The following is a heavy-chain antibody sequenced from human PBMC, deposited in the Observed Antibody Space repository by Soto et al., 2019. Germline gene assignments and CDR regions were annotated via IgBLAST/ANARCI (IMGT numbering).Heavy chain of an antibody. V-gene: IGHV3-23*01. CDR1: GFTFTTYA. J-gene: IGHJ4*02. CDR2: ISGSGDST. Sequence: GGSLRLSCAASGFTFTTYAMSWVRQAPGKGLEWVSAISGSGDSTYYADSVKGRFTISRDNSKNTLYLQMNSLRADDTAVYYCAKTPFRGGSCYSDGPFDYWGQGTLVTVPQ. D-gene: IGHD2-15*01. CDR3: AKTPFRGGSCYSDGPFDY.